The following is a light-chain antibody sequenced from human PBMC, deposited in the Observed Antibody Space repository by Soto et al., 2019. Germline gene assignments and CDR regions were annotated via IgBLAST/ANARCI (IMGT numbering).Light chain of an antibody. J-gene: IGKJ1*01. CDR1: QSVRTN. V-gene: IGKV3-15*01. CDR3: QQYDDNWQT. Sequence: EIVMTQSPATLSVSPGERVTLSCRAGQSVRTNLAWYQHRPGQAPRLLIYGATNRATGFPARFSGSGSGTEFTLTISGLQSEDFAVYYCQQYDDNWQTFGQGTKVDIK. CDR2: GAT.